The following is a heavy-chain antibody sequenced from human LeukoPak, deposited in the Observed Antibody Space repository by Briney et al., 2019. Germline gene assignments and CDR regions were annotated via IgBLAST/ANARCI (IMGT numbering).Heavy chain of an antibody. D-gene: IGHD3-3*01. Sequence: GGSLRLSCAASGFTFSSYAMHWVRQAPGKGLEWVAAISYDGSNKYYADSVKGRFTISRDNSKNTLYLQMNSLRAEDTAVYYCAKDLSIFGVVIPFDYWGQGTLVTVSS. J-gene: IGHJ4*02. CDR3: AKDLSIFGVVIPFDY. V-gene: IGHV3-30-3*01. CDR1: GFTFSSYA. CDR2: ISYDGSNK.